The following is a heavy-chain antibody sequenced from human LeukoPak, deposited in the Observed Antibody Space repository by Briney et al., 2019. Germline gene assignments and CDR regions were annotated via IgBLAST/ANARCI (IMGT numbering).Heavy chain of an antibody. D-gene: IGHD2-2*01. CDR2: IYPGDSDA. J-gene: IGHJ4*02. CDR1: GYSFTNYW. CDR3: ARRPYCTSTSCYDFDY. Sequence: GESLKISCKGSGYSFTNYWIGWVRQMPGKGLEWMGIIYPGDSDARYSPSFQGQVTISADKSISTAYLQWSSLKASDTAMYYCARRPYCTSTSCYDFDYWGQGALVTVSS. V-gene: IGHV5-51*01.